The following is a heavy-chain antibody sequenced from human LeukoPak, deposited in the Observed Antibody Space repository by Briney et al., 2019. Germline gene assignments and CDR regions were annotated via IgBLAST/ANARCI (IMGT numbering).Heavy chain of an antibody. D-gene: IGHD2-2*01. CDR3: ARDRGRLYCSSPSCPGWFDP. J-gene: IGHJ5*02. V-gene: IGHV3-48*03. Sequence: GGSLRLSCAASGFTFSSYEMNWVRQAPGKGLEWVSYISSSGSTIYYADSVKGRFTISRDNAKNSLYLQMNSLRAEDTAVYYCARDRGRLYCSSPSCPGWFDPWGQGTLVTVSS. CDR1: GFTFSSYE. CDR2: ISSSGSTI.